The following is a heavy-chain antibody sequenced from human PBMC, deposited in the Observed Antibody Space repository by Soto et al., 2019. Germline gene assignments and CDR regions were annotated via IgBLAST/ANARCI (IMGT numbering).Heavy chain of an antibody. CDR3: ARRVVVLTSDWFDP. D-gene: IGHD2-15*01. CDR2: ISAYNGNT. Sequence: ASVKVSCKASGYTFTSYGISWVRQAPGQGLEWMGWISAYNGNTNYAQKVQGRVTMTTDTSTSTAYMELRSLRSDDTAVYYCARRVVVLTSDWFDPWGQGTLVTVSS. CDR1: GYTFTSYG. V-gene: IGHV1-18*01. J-gene: IGHJ5*02.